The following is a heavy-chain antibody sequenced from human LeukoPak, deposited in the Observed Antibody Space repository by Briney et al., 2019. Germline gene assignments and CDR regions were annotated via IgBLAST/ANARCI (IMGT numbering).Heavy chain of an antibody. Sequence: GGSLRLSCAASGFTFSSYAMSWVRQAPGKGLEWVSAISGSGGSTYYADSVKGRFTISRDNSKNTLYLQMNSLRAEDTAVYYCAKCSILWFGESAPTSGPDYWGQGTLVTVSS. V-gene: IGHV3-23*01. CDR1: GFTFSSYA. CDR2: ISGSGGST. CDR3: AKCSILWFGESAPTSGPDY. D-gene: IGHD3-10*01. J-gene: IGHJ4*02.